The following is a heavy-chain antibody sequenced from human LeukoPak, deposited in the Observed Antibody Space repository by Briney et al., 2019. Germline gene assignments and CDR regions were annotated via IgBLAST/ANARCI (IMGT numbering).Heavy chain of an antibody. D-gene: IGHD2-2*01. CDR1: GGSISSGSYD. V-gene: IGHV4-61*02. CDR2: IYPTGST. J-gene: IGHJ6*03. Sequence: PSQTLSLTCTVAGGSISSGSYDWGWLRQPGGRGLEGIGRIYPTGSTNYNPSLKSRVTISVDTSNNPSSLKLSSVTAADTAVYYCAREIVPAALDYYYMDDWGKGTTVTVSS. CDR3: AREIVPAALDYYYMDD.